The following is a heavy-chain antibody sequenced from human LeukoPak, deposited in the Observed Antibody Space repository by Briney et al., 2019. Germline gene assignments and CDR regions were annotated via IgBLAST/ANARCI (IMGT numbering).Heavy chain of an antibody. J-gene: IGHJ4*02. Sequence: GGSLRLSCAASGFTFSNYAMNWVRQAPGKGLEWVSGISGSGGSTYYADSVKGRFTISRDNAKNSLYLQMNSLRAEDTAVYYCARDYYDSSGYYYFDYWGQGTLVTVSS. CDR3: ARDYYDSSGYYYFDY. CDR1: GFTFSNYA. CDR2: ISGSGGST. V-gene: IGHV3-23*01. D-gene: IGHD3-22*01.